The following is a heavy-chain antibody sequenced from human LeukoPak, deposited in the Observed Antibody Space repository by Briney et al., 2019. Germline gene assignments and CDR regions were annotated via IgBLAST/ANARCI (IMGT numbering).Heavy chain of an antibody. CDR1: GGSFGTYY. CDR3: ARDQDYYYYYYMDV. V-gene: IGHV4-59*12. J-gene: IGHJ6*03. CDR2: IYYSGST. Sequence: SETLSLTCTVSGGSFGTYYWSWIRQPPGKGLEWIGYIYYSGSTNYNPSLKSRVTISVDTSKNQFSLKLSSVTAADTAVYYCARDQDYYYYYYMDVWGKGTTVTVSS.